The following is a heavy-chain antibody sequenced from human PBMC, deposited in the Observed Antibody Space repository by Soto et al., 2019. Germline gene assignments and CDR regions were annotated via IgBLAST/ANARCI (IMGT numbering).Heavy chain of an antibody. CDR1: GFTFSSYG. Sequence: GGSLRLSCAASGFTFSSYGMHWVRQAPGKGLEWVAIIWYDGSNKYYGDSVKGRFTISRDNSKNTLYLQMNSLRAEDTALYYCARDNWTGPTLLGANPTDYWGQGPLVTLSS. V-gene: IGHV3-33*01. CDR3: ARDNWTGPTLLGANPTDY. CDR2: IWYDGSNK. J-gene: IGHJ4*02. D-gene: IGHD1-1*01.